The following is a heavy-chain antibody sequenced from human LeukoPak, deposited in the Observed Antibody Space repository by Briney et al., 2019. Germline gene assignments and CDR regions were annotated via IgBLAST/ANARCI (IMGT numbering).Heavy chain of an antibody. V-gene: IGHV4-59*01. CDR2: IYYSGST. D-gene: IGHD4-17*01. Sequence: SETLSLTCSVSGGSISSYYWSWIRQPPGKGLEWIGYIYYSGSTNYNPSLKSRVTISVDTSKNQFSLKLSSVTAADTAVYYCARGTVPYYYYYGMDVWGQGTTVTVSS. CDR1: GGSISSYY. CDR3: ARGTVPYYYYYGMDV. J-gene: IGHJ6*02.